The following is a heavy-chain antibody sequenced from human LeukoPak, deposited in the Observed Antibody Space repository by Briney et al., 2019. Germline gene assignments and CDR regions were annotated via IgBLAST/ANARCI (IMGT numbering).Heavy chain of an antibody. CDR1: GFTSSSYW. D-gene: IGHD1-26*01. CDR2: IKQDGSEK. CDR3: AIFLYSGSYYNY. V-gene: IGHV3-7*01. J-gene: IGHJ4*02. Sequence: SGGSLRLSCAASGFTSSSYWMSWVRQAPGKGLEWVANIKQDGSEKYYVDSVKGRFTISRDNAKNSLYLQMNSLRAEDTAVYYCAIFLYSGSYYNYWGQGTLVTVSS.